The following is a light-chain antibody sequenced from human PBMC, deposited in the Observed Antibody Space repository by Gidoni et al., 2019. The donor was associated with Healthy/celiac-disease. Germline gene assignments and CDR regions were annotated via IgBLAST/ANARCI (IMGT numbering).Light chain of an antibody. Sequence: QSALTQPASVSGSPGQSITIACTGTSSDVGGYNYVSWYHQHPGKAPKLMIYDVSNRPSGVSNRFSGSQSGNTASLTISGLQAEDEADYSCSSYTSSSTRVFGGGPKLTV. V-gene: IGLV2-14*01. CDR1: SSDVGGYNY. CDR3: SSYTSSSTRV. J-gene: IGLJ3*02. CDR2: DVS.